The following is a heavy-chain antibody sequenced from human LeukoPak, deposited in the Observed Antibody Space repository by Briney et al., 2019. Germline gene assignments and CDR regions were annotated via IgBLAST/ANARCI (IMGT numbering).Heavy chain of an antibody. Sequence: GGSLKLSCAASGFTFSDSAINWVRQAPGKGLEWVSVIYNGDNTYYADSVQGRFTISKDNSKNTLYLQMNSLRPEDTAVYFCARASRWLAFDNWGQGTLVTVSS. CDR2: IYNGDNT. V-gene: IGHV3-66*01. CDR1: GFTFSDSA. D-gene: IGHD6-19*01. CDR3: ARASRWLAFDN. J-gene: IGHJ4*02.